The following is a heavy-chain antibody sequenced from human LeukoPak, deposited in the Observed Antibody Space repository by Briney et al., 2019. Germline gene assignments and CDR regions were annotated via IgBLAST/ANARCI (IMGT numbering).Heavy chain of an antibody. CDR3: AAEWIGNNLGSDAFDL. V-gene: IGHV3-30*04. J-gene: IGHJ3*01. CDR2: ISYTGGNI. D-gene: IGHD1/OR15-1a*01. Sequence: GRSLRLSCVGSGFDFSDFAMHWVRQAPGKGLEWVAYISYTGGNIYLAESVKGRFTISRDNPKKTLYLQMDSLRTEDTALYYCAAEWIGNNLGSDAFDLWGQGTMVSIPS. CDR1: GFDFSDFA.